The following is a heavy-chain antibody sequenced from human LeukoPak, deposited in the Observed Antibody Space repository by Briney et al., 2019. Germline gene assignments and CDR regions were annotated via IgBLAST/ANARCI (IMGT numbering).Heavy chain of an antibody. D-gene: IGHD3-22*01. V-gene: IGHV4-34*01. CDR1: AFTFSSYA. CDR2: INHSGST. J-gene: IGHJ4*02. Sequence: GSLRLSCAASAFTFSSYAMSWVRQPPGKGLEWIGEINHSGSTNYNPSLKSRVTISVDTSKNQFSLKLSSVTAADTAVYYCARANLYYDSSGYFDYWGQGTLVTVSS. CDR3: ARANLYYDSSGYFDY.